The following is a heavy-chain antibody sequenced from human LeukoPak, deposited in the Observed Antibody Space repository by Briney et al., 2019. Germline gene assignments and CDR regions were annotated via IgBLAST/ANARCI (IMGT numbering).Heavy chain of an antibody. V-gene: IGHV5-51*01. CDR1: GYSFATYW. D-gene: IGHD5-18*01. Sequence: GESLKISREGSGYSFATYWIGWVRQLPGKGLEWGGIIFPGDSDTSFSPSFQGQVTISADKSINTAYLQWSSLQASDTAIYYCARRGKYTYNQWFDPWGQGTLVTVSS. CDR3: ARRGKYTYNQWFDP. J-gene: IGHJ5*02. CDR2: IFPGDSDT.